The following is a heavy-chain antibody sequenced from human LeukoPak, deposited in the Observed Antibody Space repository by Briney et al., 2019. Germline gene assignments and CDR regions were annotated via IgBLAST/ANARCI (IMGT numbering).Heavy chain of an antibody. D-gene: IGHD3-22*01. V-gene: IGHV1-69*05. J-gene: IGHJ4*02. CDR1: GGTFSSYA. CDR3: ARGLYYYDSNGRTPYDY. CDR2: IIPIFGTA. Sequence: SVKVSCKASGGTFSSYAISWVRQAPGQGLEWMGRIIPIFGTANYAQKFQGRVTITTDESTSTAYMELSSLRSEDTAVYYCARGLYYYDSNGRTPYDYWGQGTLVTVSS.